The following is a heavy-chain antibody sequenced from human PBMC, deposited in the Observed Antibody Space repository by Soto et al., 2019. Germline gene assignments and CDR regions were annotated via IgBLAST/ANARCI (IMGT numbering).Heavy chain of an antibody. V-gene: IGHV3-33*01. CDR1: GFTFSHYG. Sequence: QVQLVESGGGVVQPGRSLRLSCAASGFTFSHYGMHWVRQAPGKGLEWVAAMWYDGSNKYYADSVKGRFPISRDNSKNTLYLLMNSLRAEDTAVYYGARAGAITAPFYSFEYWGQGTLVNVSS. CDR3: ARAGAITAPFYSFEY. J-gene: IGHJ4*02. D-gene: IGHD1-26*01. CDR2: MWYDGSNK.